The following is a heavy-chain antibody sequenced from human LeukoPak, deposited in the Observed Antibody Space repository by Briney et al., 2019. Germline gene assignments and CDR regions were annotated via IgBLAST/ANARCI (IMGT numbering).Heavy chain of an antibody. Sequence: SETLSLTCTVSGGSIRSYYWSWIRQPPGKGLEWIGYIYYSGSTNYNPSLKSRVTISVDTSKNQFSLKLSSVTAADTAVYYCASSYSSGWGNFDYWGQGTLVTVSS. CDR2: IYYSGST. CDR1: GGSIRSYY. J-gene: IGHJ4*02. CDR3: ASSYSSGWGNFDY. V-gene: IGHV4-59*08. D-gene: IGHD6-19*01.